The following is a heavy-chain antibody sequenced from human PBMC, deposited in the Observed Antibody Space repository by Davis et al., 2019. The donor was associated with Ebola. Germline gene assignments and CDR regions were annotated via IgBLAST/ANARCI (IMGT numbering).Heavy chain of an antibody. CDR3: AKDTSNIWFDI. V-gene: IGHV3-23*01. CDR1: GFVFRNYV. J-gene: IGHJ3*02. D-gene: IGHD2/OR15-2a*01. CDR2: LGTSADT. Sequence: PGGSLRLSCAASGFVFRNYVMSWVRQAPGKGLEWVSTLGTSADTYYADSVKGRFTISRDNSKNTLYLQMNGLRVDDTAIYYCAKDTSNIWFDIWGQGTNVTVSS.